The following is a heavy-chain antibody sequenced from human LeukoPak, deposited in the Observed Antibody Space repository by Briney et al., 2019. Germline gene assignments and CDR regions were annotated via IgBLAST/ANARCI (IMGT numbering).Heavy chain of an antibody. Sequence: SETLSLTCTVSGGSISSYYWSWIRQPPGKGLEWIGYIYYSGSTNYNPSLKSRVTISVDTSKNQFSLKLSSVTAADTAVYYCARGVGDYVRGSYRSHNWFDPWGQGTLVTVSS. CDR2: IYYSGST. J-gene: IGHJ5*02. CDR3: ARGVGDYVRGSYRSHNWFDP. V-gene: IGHV4-59*01. D-gene: IGHD3-16*02. CDR1: GGSISSYY.